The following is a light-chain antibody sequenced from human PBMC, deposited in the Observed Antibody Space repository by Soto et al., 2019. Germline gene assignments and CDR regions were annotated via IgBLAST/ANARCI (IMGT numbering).Light chain of an antibody. CDR2: EGI. Sequence: QSVLTQPASVSGSPGQSITISCTGTTSDIGAYKLVSWFQLHPGEAPKLIIYEGIKRPAGISDRFSGSKTGTTASLTVSGLQAEDEADYFCCSYAGSDTFWAFGGGTKVTVL. V-gene: IGLV2-23*01. CDR3: CSYAGSDTFWA. J-gene: IGLJ3*02. CDR1: TSDIGAYKL.